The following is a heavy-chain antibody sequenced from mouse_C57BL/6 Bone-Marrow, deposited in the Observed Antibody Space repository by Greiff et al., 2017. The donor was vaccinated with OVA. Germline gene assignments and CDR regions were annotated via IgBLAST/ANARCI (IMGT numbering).Heavy chain of an antibody. CDR2: ISSGGSYT. Sequence: EVKLMESGGDLVKPGGSLKLSCAASGFTFSSYGMSWVRQTPDKRLEWVATISSGGSYTDYPDSVKGRYTISRDNAKNTLYLQMSSLKSEDTAMYYCARLRITAVVDYYAMDYWGQGTSVTVSS. CDR1: GFTFSSYG. V-gene: IGHV5-6*01. J-gene: IGHJ4*01. CDR3: ARLRITAVVDYYAMDY. D-gene: IGHD1-1*01.